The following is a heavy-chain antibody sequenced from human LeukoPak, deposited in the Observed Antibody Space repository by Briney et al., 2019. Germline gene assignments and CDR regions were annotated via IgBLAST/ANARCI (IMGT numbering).Heavy chain of an antibody. CDR2: MNPNSGNT. V-gene: IGHV1-8*02. CDR3: ARGGVVVLGVMDI. D-gene: IGHD2-15*01. Sequence: ASVKVSCKASGYTFATYDINWVRQATGQGLEWMGWMNPNSGNTGYAQKFQGRVTVTRDTSINTAYMELRRLRSDDTAVYYCARGGVVVLGVMDIWGQGTVVTVSS. CDR1: GYTFATYD. J-gene: IGHJ3*02.